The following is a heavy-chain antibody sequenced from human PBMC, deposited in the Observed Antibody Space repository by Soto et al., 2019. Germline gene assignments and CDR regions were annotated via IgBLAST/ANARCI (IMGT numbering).Heavy chain of an antibody. V-gene: IGHV1-24*01. D-gene: IGHD2-2*01. J-gene: IGHJ6*02. CDR1: GYTLTELS. Sequence: ASVKVSCKVSGYTLTELSMHWVRQAPGKGLEWMGGFDPEDGETIYAQKFQGRVTMTEDTSTDTAYMELSSLRSEDTAVYYCATGVVVPAAIGYYYYGMDVWGQGTTVTVS. CDR3: ATGVVVPAAIGYYYYGMDV. CDR2: FDPEDGET.